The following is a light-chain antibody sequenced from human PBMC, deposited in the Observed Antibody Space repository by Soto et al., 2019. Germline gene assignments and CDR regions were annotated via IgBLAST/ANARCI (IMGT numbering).Light chain of an antibody. CDR3: CSYTSSNTLL. V-gene: IGLV2-23*02. J-gene: IGLJ2*01. CDR1: SSDVGSYNF. Sequence: QSVLTQPASVSGSPGQSITISCTGTSSDVGSYNFVSWYQHHPGKAPTMMIYDVSKRPSEVSNRFSGSKSGNTASLTISGLQAEDEADYYCCSYTSSNTLLFGGGTKLTVL. CDR2: DVS.